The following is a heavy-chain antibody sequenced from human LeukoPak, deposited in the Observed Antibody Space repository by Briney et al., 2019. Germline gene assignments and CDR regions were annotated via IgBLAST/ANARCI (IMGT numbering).Heavy chain of an antibody. CDR3: ARAGRGGGFDY. CDR1: GYTFTSYG. V-gene: IGHV1-46*01. CDR2: INPSVGST. D-gene: IGHD1-14*01. Sequence: ASVKVSCKASGYTFTSYGISWVRQAPGQGLEWMGIINPSVGSTSYAQKFQGRLTMTRDTSTSTVYMELSSLRSEDTAVYYCARAGRGGGFDYWGQGTLVIVSS. J-gene: IGHJ4*02.